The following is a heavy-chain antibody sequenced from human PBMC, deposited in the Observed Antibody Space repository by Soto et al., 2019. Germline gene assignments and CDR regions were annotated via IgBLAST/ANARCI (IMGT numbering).Heavy chain of an antibody. V-gene: IGHV1-69*13. CDR2: IIPIFGTA. D-gene: IGHD2-15*01. CDR3: ASRHCSGGSCSSFDY. CDR1: GGTFSSYA. Sequence: SVKVSCKASGGTFSSYAISWVRQAPGQGLEWMGGIIPIFGTANYAQKFQGRVTITADESTSTAYMELSSLRSEDTAVYYCASRHCSGGSCSSFDYWGQGTLVTVSS. J-gene: IGHJ4*02.